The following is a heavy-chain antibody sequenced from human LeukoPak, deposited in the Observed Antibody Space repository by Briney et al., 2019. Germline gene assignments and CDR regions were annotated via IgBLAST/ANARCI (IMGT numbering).Heavy chain of an antibody. D-gene: IGHD3-3*01. CDR1: GFTFSSYS. J-gene: IGHJ5*02. Sequence: GGSLRLSCAASGFTFSSYSMNWVRQAPGKGPEWVSSISSSSSYIYYADSVKGRFTISRDNAKNSLYLQMNSLRAEDTAVYYCARDSYDFWSGLNWFDPWGQGTLVTVSS. CDR3: ARDSYDFWSGLNWFDP. CDR2: ISSSSSYI. V-gene: IGHV3-21*01.